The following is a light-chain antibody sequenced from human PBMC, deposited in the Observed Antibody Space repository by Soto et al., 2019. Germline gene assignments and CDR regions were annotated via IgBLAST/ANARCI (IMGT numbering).Light chain of an antibody. Sequence: DIQMTQSPSSLSASVGDRVTITCRASQTITTHVNWYQQKPGKAPKLLIYAASSLQSGVPSRFSGSGSGTDFTLTISSLQPEDVATYYCQKYNSAPLTFGQGTKVDIK. CDR3: QKYNSAPLT. J-gene: IGKJ1*01. V-gene: IGKV1-39*01. CDR2: AAS. CDR1: QTITTH.